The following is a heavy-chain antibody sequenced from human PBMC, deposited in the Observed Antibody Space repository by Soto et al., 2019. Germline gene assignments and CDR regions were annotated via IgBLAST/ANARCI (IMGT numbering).Heavy chain of an antibody. CDR2: IYYSGST. Sequence: QLQLQESGPGLVKPSETLSLTCTVSGGSISSSSYYWGWIRQPPGKGLEWIGSIYYSGSTYYNPSLKSRVTISVDTSKHQFSLKLSSVTAADTAVYYCARHAIYCSGGSCYSRFDYWGQGTLVTVSS. CDR1: GGSISSSSYY. V-gene: IGHV4-39*01. CDR3: ARHAIYCSGGSCYSRFDY. J-gene: IGHJ4*02. D-gene: IGHD2-15*01.